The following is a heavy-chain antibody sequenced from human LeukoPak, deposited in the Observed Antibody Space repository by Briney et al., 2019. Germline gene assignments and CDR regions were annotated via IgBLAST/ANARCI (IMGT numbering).Heavy chain of an antibody. CDR3: ATGTIYY. D-gene: IGHD1-1*01. V-gene: IGHV3-48*03. J-gene: IGHJ4*02. CDR1: GSTFSNYE. Sequence: GGSLRLSCAASGSTFSNYEVNWVRQAPGKGLEWVSYISTSGRTIYYADSVKGRFNIYRDNAKNSVYLQMNSLRAEDTAVYYCATGTIYYWGQGALVTVSS. CDR2: ISTSGRTI.